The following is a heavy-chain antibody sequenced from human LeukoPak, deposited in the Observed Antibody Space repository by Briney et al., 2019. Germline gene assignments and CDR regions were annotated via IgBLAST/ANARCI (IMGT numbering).Heavy chain of an antibody. CDR2: ISYDGSNK. V-gene: IGHV3-30-3*01. CDR1: GFTFSSSA. Sequence: GGSLRLSCAASGFTFSSSAMHWVRQAPDKGLEWVAVISYDGSNKYYADSVKGRFTISRDNARNTLYLQMNSLRPEDTAIYYCASDRVFYGLDVWGQGTTVTVSS. CDR3: ASDRVFYGLDV. J-gene: IGHJ6*02.